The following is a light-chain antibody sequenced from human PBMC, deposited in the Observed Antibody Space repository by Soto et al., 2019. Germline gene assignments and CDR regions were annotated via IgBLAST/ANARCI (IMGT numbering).Light chain of an antibody. CDR3: QSYASSLGGSVV. CDR1: SSNIGAGYD. Sequence: QSVLTQPPSVSGAPGQRVTISCTGSSSNIGAGYDVHWYQQLPGTAPKLLIYGNSNRPSGVPDRFSGSKSGTSASLAITGLQAEDEAAYYCQSYASSLGGSVVFGGGTKLTVL. CDR2: GNS. V-gene: IGLV1-40*01. J-gene: IGLJ2*01.